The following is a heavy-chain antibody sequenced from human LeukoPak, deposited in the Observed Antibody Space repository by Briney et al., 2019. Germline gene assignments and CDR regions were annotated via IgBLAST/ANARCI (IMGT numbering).Heavy chain of an antibody. CDR1: GGTFSSYA. D-gene: IGHD6-19*01. Sequence: GASVKVSCKASGGTFSSYAISWVRQAPGQGLEWMGGIIPIFGTANYAQKFQGRVTITADESTSTAYMELCSLRSEDTAVYYCARDGYSSGWYDYWGQGTLVTVSS. J-gene: IGHJ4*02. CDR2: IIPIFGTA. V-gene: IGHV1-69*13. CDR3: ARDGYSSGWYDY.